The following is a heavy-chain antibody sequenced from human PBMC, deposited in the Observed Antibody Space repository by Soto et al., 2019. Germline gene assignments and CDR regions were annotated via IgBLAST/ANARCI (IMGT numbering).Heavy chain of an antibody. D-gene: IGHD2-15*01. J-gene: IGHJ4*02. CDR2: ISHTGRT. CDR3: ARDPANLALAVAYFDS. V-gene: IGHV4-59*08. Sequence: SETLSLTCTVSDGSISNFYWGWIRQSPEKGLEWIGSISHTGRTSYNPSLKSRVSISVDTSKNQFSLTLTSVTAADTAVYYCARDPANLALAVAYFDSWGQGTLVTVSS. CDR1: DGSISNFY.